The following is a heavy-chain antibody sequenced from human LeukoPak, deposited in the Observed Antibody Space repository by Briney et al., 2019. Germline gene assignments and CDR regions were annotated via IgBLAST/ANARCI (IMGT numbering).Heavy chain of an antibody. CDR1: GGTFSSYA. CDR3: AGDSSGYSTYYFDY. J-gene: IGHJ4*02. D-gene: IGHD3-22*01. Sequence: SVKVSCKASGGTFSSYAISWVRQAPGQGLEWMGGIIPIFGTANYAQKFQGRVTITADESTSTAYMELSSLGSEDTAVYYCAGDSSGYSTYYFDYWGQGTLVTVSS. V-gene: IGHV1-69*13. CDR2: IIPIFGTA.